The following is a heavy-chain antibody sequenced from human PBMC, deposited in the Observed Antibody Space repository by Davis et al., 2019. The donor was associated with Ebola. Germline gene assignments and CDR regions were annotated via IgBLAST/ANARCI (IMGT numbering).Heavy chain of an antibody. D-gene: IGHD1-14*01. V-gene: IGHV4-59*01. Sequence: MPSETLSLTCTVSGGSITSYQWNWVRQSPGKGLEWLGSIHSSVTTNYKPSLKSRVTIRMDTSQNQFSLRLNSVTPADTAVYYCAKDNPLRWFGPWGQGTLVTVSS. CDR1: GGSITSYQ. CDR2: IHSSVTT. CDR3: AKDNPLRWFGP. J-gene: IGHJ5*02.